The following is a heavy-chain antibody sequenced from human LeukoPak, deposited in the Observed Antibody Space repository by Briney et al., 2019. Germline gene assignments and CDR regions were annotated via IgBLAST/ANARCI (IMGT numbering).Heavy chain of an antibody. Sequence: GGSLRLSCAASGFTFSSYSMHWVRQAPGKGLEWVAVISYDAIHKYYADSVKGRFTISRDNPKNTLDLQINSLRAEDTAVYFCARGRRNTAMVYFFDYWGQGTLATVSS. V-gene: IGHV3-30-3*01. CDR1: GFTFSSYS. J-gene: IGHJ4*02. D-gene: IGHD5-18*01. CDR3: ARGRRNTAMVYFFDY. CDR2: ISYDAIHK.